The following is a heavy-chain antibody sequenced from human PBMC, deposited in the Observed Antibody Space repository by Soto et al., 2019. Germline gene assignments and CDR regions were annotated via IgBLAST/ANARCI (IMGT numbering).Heavy chain of an antibody. CDR2: INEDGSEY. Sequence: EVHLEESGGGLVQPGGSLRLSCAASGFTFSAYWMNWVRQAPGKGLEWVANINEDGSEYKYVASVKGRFTMSRDNAKNSLFLQMNSWRVDDTSVYYCARTGDGHHDFLDYWGQGILVSVSS. CDR1: GFTFSAYW. CDR3: ARTGDGHHDFLDY. D-gene: IGHD1-1*01. V-gene: IGHV3-7*01. J-gene: IGHJ4*02.